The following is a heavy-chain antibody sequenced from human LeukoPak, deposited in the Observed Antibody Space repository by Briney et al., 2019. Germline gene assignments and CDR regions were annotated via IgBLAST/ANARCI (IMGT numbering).Heavy chain of an antibody. D-gene: IGHD6-13*01. CDR3: AREAAAAVYFDH. V-gene: IGHV1-69*05. J-gene: IGHJ4*02. CDR1: GGTFSSYA. Sequence: ASVKVSCKASGGTFSSYAISWVRQAPGQGLEWMGGIIPIFGTANYAQKFQDRVTMTTDTSTSTAYMELRRLRSDDTAVYYCAREAAAAVYFDHWGQGTLVTVSS. CDR2: IIPIFGTA.